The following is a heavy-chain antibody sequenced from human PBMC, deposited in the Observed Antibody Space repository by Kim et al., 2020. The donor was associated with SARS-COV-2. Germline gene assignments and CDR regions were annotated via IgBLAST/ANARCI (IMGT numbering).Heavy chain of an antibody. CDR2: GST. J-gene: IGHJ4*02. Sequence: GSTTYNPSHKRRVTISVDTSKNQFSLERSSVTAADAAVYYCARHRFFTSYWGQGTLVTVSS. D-gene: IGHD3-3*01. CDR3: ARHRFFTSY. V-gene: IGHV4-59*08.